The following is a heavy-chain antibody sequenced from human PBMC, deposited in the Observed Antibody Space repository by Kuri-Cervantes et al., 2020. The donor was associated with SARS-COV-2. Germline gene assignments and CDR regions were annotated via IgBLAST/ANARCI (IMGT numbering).Heavy chain of an antibody. CDR3: ITDSKGADYYGSGSPPYFDH. V-gene: IGHV3-11*04. CDR1: GFTFSDYY. D-gene: IGHD3-10*01. Sequence: GESLKISCAASGFTFSDYYMSWIRQAPGKGLEWVSYISSSGSTIYYADSVKGRFTISRDNAKNSLYLQMNSLRAEDTAVYYCITDSKGADYYGSGSPPYFDHWGQGTLVTVSS. CDR2: ISSSGSTI. J-gene: IGHJ4*02.